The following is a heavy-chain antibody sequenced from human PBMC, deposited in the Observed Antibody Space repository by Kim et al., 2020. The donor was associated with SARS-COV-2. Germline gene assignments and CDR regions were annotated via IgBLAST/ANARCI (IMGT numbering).Heavy chain of an antibody. D-gene: IGHD3-10*01. J-gene: IGHJ6*02. CDR3: ARDTHGSGSYWALNYYYYGMDV. CDR2: IYYSGST. CDR1: GGSISSGGYY. Sequence: SETLSLTCTVSGGSISSGGYYWSWIRQHPGKGLEGIGYIYYSGSTYYNPSLKGRVTISVDTSKNQFSLKLNSVTAANSDVYYCARDTHGSGSYWALNYYYYGMDVGCQGATVTVSS. V-gene: IGHV4-31*03.